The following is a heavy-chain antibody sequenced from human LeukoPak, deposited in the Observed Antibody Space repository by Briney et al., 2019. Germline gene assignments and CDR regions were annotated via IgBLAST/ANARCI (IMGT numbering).Heavy chain of an antibody. J-gene: IGHJ4*02. V-gene: IGHV5-51*01. CDR2: IYPGDSDI. Sequence: PGESLKISWKGAGYSFTSYWIGWVRQMPGKGLEWMGIIYPGDSDIRDSPSFQGQVTISADKSISTAYLQWSSLKASDTAIYYCARDARSGRGYTYGVFDYWGQGTLVTVSS. D-gene: IGHD5-18*01. CDR3: ARDARSGRGYTYGVFDY. CDR1: GYSFTSYW.